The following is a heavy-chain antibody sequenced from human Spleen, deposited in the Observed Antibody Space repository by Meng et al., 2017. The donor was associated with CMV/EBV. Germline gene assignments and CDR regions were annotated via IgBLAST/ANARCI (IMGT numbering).Heavy chain of an antibody. Sequence: FPFSNYAMHWVRQAPGKGLEWVAIISYDGSNKYYTDSVKGRFTISRDNSKKTLYLQMNSLRHEDTAVYSCARDPDCSSTSCLMSSFDFWGQGTLVTVSS. D-gene: IGHD2-2*01. J-gene: IGHJ4*02. CDR3: ARDPDCSSTSCLMSSFDF. V-gene: IGHV3-30*04. CDR2: ISYDGSNK. CDR1: FPFSNYA.